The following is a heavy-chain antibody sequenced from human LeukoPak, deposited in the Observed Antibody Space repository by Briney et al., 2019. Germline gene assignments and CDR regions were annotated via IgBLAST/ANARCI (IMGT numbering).Heavy chain of an antibody. D-gene: IGHD6-13*01. CDR3: ARHGAAAAGDYFYYYLDV. CDR2: IYYSGST. J-gene: IGHJ6*03. CDR1: GASITSYY. V-gene: IGHV4-59*08. Sequence: NPSECLSLTCTVSGASITSYYWSWIRQLPGKGLEWIGYIYYSGSTKYNPSLKSRVTISVDTSKNQFSLKLSSVSAADTAVYYCARHGAAAAGDYFYYYLDVWGKGTTVTVSS.